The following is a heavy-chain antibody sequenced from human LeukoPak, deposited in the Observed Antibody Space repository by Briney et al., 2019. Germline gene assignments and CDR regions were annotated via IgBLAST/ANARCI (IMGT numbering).Heavy chain of an antibody. CDR2: ISSSGSTI. V-gene: IGHV3-48*04. CDR1: GFTFSSYS. CDR3: ARGGVEWYFDY. J-gene: IGHJ4*02. D-gene: IGHD3-10*01. Sequence: PGGSLRLSCAASGFTFSSYSMNWVRQAPGKGLEWVSYISSSGSTIYYADSVKGRFTISRDNAKNSLYLQMNSLRAEDTAVYYCARGGVEWYFDYWGQGTLVTVSS.